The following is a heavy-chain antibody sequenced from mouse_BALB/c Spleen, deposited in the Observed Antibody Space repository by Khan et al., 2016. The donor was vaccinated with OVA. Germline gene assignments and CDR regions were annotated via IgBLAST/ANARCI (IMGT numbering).Heavy chain of an antibody. J-gene: IGHJ4*01. CDR3: ARGNYYGYAMDY. V-gene: IGHV3-2*02. Sequence: EVQLQESGPGLVKPSQSLSLTCTVTGYSITSTYAWNWIRQFPGNKLEWMGYISYSGSTSYNPSLKSRISITRDTSTNQFFLQLSTVTTEDTATYYGARGNYYGYAMDYWGQGTSVTVSS. CDR2: ISYSGST. CDR1: GYSITSTYA. D-gene: IGHD1-1*01.